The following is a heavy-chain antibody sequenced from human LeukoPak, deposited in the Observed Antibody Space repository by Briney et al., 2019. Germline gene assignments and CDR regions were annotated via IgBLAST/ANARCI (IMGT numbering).Heavy chain of an antibody. Sequence: GESLQISCKGSGYSFTSYWIGWVRQMPGKGLGWMGIIYPGDSDTRYSTSFQGQVTISADKSISTAYLQWSSLKASDTAMYYCARRRQSNYGKNGVVWAFDIWGQGTMVTVSS. CDR1: GYSFTSYW. V-gene: IGHV5-51*01. CDR3: ARRRQSNYGKNGVVWAFDI. CDR2: IYPGDSDT. D-gene: IGHD4-11*01. J-gene: IGHJ3*02.